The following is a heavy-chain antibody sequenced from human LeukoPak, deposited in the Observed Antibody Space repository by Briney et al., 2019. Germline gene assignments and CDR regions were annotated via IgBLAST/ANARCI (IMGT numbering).Heavy chain of an antibody. CDR2: IYYSGST. V-gene: IGHV4-59*01. CDR3: ARDRHRGGSGKGMDV. D-gene: IGHD2-15*01. CDR1: GGSLSDYY. J-gene: IGHJ6*02. Sequence: PSETLSLTCAVYGGSLSDYYWSWIRQPPGKGLEWIGYIYYSGSTNYNPSLKSRVTISVDTSKNQFSLKLSSVTAADTAVYYCARDRHRGGSGKGMDVWGQGTTVTVSS.